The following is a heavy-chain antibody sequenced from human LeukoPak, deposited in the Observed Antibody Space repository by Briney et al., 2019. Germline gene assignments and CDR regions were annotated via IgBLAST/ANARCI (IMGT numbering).Heavy chain of an antibody. CDR3: ATETNGRHYDY. CDR2: IGPTGFDR. Sequence: PGGSLRLSCTPSGLTFSTSGFNWVHQAPGKGLEWVASIGPTGFDRYHADSIKGRFTISRDNANNFLYLQMDSLRAEDTAVYYCATETNGRHYDYWGQGTLLTVSS. J-gene: IGHJ4*02. CDR1: GLTFSTSG. V-gene: IGHV3-21*06. D-gene: IGHD1-14*01.